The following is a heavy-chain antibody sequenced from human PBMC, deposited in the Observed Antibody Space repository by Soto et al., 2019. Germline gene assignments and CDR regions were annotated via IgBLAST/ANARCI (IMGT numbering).Heavy chain of an antibody. CDR1: GYTFSTYY. J-gene: IGHJ4*02. CDR3: ARYDFNGYYFDY. V-gene: IGHV1-46*01. CDR2: INPSGGSK. Sequence: QVQLVQSGAEVKKPGASVKVSCKASGYTFSTYYMNWVRQAPGQGYDWMGIINPSGGSKTYPQKFQGRVTMTRDTYTTTVYMDLSSLKSEDTAVYYCARYDFNGYYFDYWGQGTLVTVSS. D-gene: IGHD2-21*02.